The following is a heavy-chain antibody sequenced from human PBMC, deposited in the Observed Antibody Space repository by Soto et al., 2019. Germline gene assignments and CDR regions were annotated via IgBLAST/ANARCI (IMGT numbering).Heavy chain of an antibody. D-gene: IGHD5-18*01. V-gene: IGHV4-30-2*01. Sequence: SETLSLTCVVSGDSISSDSWSWIRQPPGKGLEWIGYIYHSGRAFYNSSLKSRVTMSVDGSKNQISLNLRSVTAADTAVYYCVRDRGYGTLDYWGQGALVTVSS. J-gene: IGHJ4*02. CDR2: IYHSGRA. CDR1: GDSISSDS. CDR3: VRDRGYGTLDY.